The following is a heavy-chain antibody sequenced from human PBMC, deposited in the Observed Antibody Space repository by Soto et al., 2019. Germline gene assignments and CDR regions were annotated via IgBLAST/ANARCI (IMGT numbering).Heavy chain of an antibody. D-gene: IGHD2-8*02. Sequence: GGSLRLSCAASGLPFDDYSMNLVRQAPGKGLEWVSYIGLTRKYIAYVDSVKGRFTISRDVAKNSVFLQMNSLRDEDTAVYYCARDQYWSFDYWGQGTLVTVSS. CDR3: ARDQYWSFDY. V-gene: IGHV3-21*06. CDR1: GLPFDDYS. CDR2: IGLTRKYI. J-gene: IGHJ4*02.